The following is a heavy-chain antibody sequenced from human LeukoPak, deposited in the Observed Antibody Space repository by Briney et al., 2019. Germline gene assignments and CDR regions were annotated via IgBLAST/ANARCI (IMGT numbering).Heavy chain of an antibody. CDR2: ISSSSSYI. CDR1: GFTFSSYS. Sequence: GGSLRLSCAASGFTFSSYSMNWVRQAPGKGLEWVSSISSSSSYIYYADSVKGRFTISRDNAKNSLYLQMNSLRAEDTAVYYCARDPDPRLTYSSGKHLDYWGQGTLVTVSS. J-gene: IGHJ4*02. D-gene: IGHD6-25*01. V-gene: IGHV3-21*01. CDR3: ARDPDPRLTYSSGKHLDY.